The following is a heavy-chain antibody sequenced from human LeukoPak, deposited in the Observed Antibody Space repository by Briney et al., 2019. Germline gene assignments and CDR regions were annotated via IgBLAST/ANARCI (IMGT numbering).Heavy chain of an antibody. Sequence: GGSLRLSCAASGFGFNNYAMHWVRQAPDKGLEWVAVISYDGSKQYYADSVKGRFTISRDNAKNSLYLQMNSLRAEDTAVYYCASSRSIAAAGNWFDPWGQGTLVTVSS. CDR2: ISYDGSKQ. J-gene: IGHJ5*02. CDR1: GFGFNNYA. CDR3: ASSRSIAAAGNWFDP. V-gene: IGHV3-30*03. D-gene: IGHD6-13*01.